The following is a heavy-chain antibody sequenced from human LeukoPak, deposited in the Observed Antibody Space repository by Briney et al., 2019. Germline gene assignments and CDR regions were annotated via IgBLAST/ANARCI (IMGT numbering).Heavy chain of an antibody. Sequence: GGSLRLSCAASGFIVGHNYMSWFRQAPGKGLEWVTIIYSDGVYSDGTTHYADSVKGRLTISRDSSKNTLYLQMNSLRAEDTAVYYCARRELLGYSYGLGAFNVWGQGTMVTVSS. CDR1: GFIVGHNY. CDR3: ARRELLGYSYGLGAFNV. V-gene: IGHV3-66*04. CDR2: IYSDGVYSDGTT. J-gene: IGHJ3*01. D-gene: IGHD5-18*01.